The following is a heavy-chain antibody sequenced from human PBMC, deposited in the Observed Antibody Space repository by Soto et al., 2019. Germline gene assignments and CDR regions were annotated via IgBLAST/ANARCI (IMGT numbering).Heavy chain of an antibody. V-gene: IGHV3-11*01. D-gene: IGHD2-8*01. CDR2: ISSSGSTI. Sequence: QVQLVESGGGLVKPGGSLRLSCAASGFTFSDYYMSWIRQAPGKGLEWVSYISSSGSTIYYADSVKGRFTISRDNAKNSXYLQMNSLRAEDXXXXXXXRXQGVWGSYFDYWGQGTLVTVSS. J-gene: IGHJ4*02. CDR3: XRXQGVWGSYFDY. CDR1: GFTFSDYY.